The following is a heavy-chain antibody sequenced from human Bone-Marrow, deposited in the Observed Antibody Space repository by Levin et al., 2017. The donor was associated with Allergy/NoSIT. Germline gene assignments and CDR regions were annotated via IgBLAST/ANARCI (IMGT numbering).Heavy chain of an antibody. V-gene: IGHV3-30*18. CDR3: AKGGDYDV. CDR2: ITSDASHK. CDR1: GFTFSTYG. Sequence: GESLKISCEASGFTFSTYGMQWVRQAPGKGLEWVGIITSDASHKYYGDSVKGRVTISRDDSKNTVYLLMNSLRAEDTAVYYCAKGGDYDVWGKGTTVTVSS. D-gene: IGHD4-17*01. J-gene: IGHJ6*04.